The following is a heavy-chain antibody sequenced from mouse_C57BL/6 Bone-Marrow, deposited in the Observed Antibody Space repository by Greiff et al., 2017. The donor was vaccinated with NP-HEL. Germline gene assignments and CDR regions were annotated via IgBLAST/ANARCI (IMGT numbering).Heavy chain of an antibody. CDR3: AKHPLYGYYAMDY. CDR1: GFTFSDYG. D-gene: IGHD1-1*02. CDR2: ISNLAYSI. V-gene: IGHV5-15*04. J-gene: IGHJ4*01. Sequence: EVMLVESGGGLVQPGGSLKLSCAASGFTFSDYGMAWVRQAPRKGPEWVAFISNLAYSIYYADTVTCRFTISRRNAKDTLYLEMSSLRSEDTAMYYCAKHPLYGYYAMDYGGQGTSVTVSS.